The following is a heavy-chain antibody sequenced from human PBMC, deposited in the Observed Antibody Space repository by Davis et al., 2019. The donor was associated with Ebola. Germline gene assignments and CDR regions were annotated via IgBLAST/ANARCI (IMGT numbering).Heavy chain of an antibody. Sequence: PGGSLRLSCAASGFTFSSYWMDWVRQAPGKGLEWVANINQDGSEKYYVDPVKGRFTISRDNAKNSLYLQMNSLRVEDTAVYYCSRSLDYWGRGTLVTVSS. J-gene: IGHJ4*02. CDR1: GFTFSSYW. CDR3: SRSLDY. CDR2: INQDGSEK. V-gene: IGHV3-7*01.